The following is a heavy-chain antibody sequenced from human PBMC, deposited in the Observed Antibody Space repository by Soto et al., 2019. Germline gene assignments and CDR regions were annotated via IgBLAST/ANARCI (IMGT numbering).Heavy chain of an antibody. CDR1: GFTFSSYS. V-gene: IGHV3-48*01. J-gene: IGHJ4*02. Sequence: GGSLRLSCAASGFTFSSYSMNWVRQAPGKGLEWVSYISSSSSTIYYADSVKGRFTISRDNAKNSLYLQMNSLRAEDTAVYYCARPMTPHSSGWTPLAYFDYWGQGTLVTVSS. CDR2: ISSSSSTI. D-gene: IGHD6-19*01. CDR3: ARPMTPHSSGWTPLAYFDY.